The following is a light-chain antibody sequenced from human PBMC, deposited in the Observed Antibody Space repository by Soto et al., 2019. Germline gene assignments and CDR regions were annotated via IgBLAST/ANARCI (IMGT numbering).Light chain of an antibody. J-gene: IGKJ2*01. V-gene: IGKV3-20*01. CDR3: QQYGTFPFS. CDR1: QVVSSSY. CDR2: HAS. Sequence: EIVLTQSPGTLSLSPGESATLSCRANQVVSSSYLAWYQQKPGQAPRLLIYHASDRAIGIPDRFSGSVSGTDFTLTITRLEPEDCALFYCQQYGTFPFSFGQGTKLEI.